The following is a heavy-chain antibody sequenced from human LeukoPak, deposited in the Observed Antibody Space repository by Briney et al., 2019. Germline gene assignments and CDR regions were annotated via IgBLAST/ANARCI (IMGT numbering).Heavy chain of an antibody. J-gene: IGHJ4*02. Sequence: GGSLRLSCAASGFTFSSYAMHWVRQAPGKGLVWVSRINSDGSSTNYADSVKGRFTISRDNAKNTLYLQMNSLRADDTAVYYCARDPNYYDSSGYYYHLDYWGQGTLVTVSS. CDR3: ARDPNYYDSSGYYYHLDY. V-gene: IGHV3-74*01. CDR1: GFTFSSYA. D-gene: IGHD3-22*01. CDR2: INSDGSST.